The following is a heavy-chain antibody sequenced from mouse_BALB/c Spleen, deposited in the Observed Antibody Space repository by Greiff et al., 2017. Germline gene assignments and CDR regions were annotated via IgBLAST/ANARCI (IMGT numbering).Heavy chain of an antibody. CDR1: GFTFSSYT. Sequence: DVKLVESGGGLVQPGGSLKLSCAASGFTFSSYTMSWVRQTPEKRLEWVAYISNGGGSTYYPDTVKGRFTISRDNAKNTLYLQMSSLKSEDTAMYYCARLITTVVSYYFDYWGQGTTLTVSS. CDR2: ISNGGGST. D-gene: IGHD1-1*01. V-gene: IGHV5-12-2*01. J-gene: IGHJ2*01. CDR3: ARLITTVVSYYFDY.